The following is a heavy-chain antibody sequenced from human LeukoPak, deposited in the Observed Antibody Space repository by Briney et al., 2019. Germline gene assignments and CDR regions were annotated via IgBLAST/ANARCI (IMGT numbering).Heavy chain of an antibody. D-gene: IGHD6-13*01. CDR2: IYYSGST. CDR1: GGSISSSSYY. CDR3: ATLSLIAAAGT. J-gene: IGHJ4*02. Sequence: SETLSLTCAVSGGSISSSSYYWGWIRQPPGKGLEWIGSIYYSGSTYYNPSLKSRVTISVDTSKNQFSLKLSSVTAADTAVYYCATLSLIAAAGTWGQGTLVTVSS. V-gene: IGHV4-39*01.